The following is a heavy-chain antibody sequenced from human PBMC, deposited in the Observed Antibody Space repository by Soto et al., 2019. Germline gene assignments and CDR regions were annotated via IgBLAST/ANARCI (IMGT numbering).Heavy chain of an antibody. V-gene: IGHV3-23*01. Sequence: GGSLRLSCAASGFTFSSYAMSWVRQALGKGLEWVSAISGSGGSTYYADSVKGRFTISRDNSKNTLYLQMNSLRAEDTAVYYCAKADDSSGYRYFDYWGQGTLVTVSS. CDR3: AKADDSSGYRYFDY. J-gene: IGHJ4*02. CDR1: GFTFSSYA. CDR2: ISGSGGST. D-gene: IGHD3-22*01.